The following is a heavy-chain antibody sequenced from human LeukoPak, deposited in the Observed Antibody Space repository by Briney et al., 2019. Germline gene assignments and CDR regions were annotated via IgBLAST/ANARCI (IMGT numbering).Heavy chain of an antibody. CDR3: ARKTCSTTSCLHP. CDR1: GYTFTSYD. Sequence: ASVKVSCTASGYTFTSYDINWVRQAAGQGLEWMGYMNPNTGKTGYAQRFQGGVTMTRDTSIDTAYMELSSLGSEDTAVYYCARKTCSTTSCLHPWGQGTLVTVSS. CDR2: MNPNTGKT. V-gene: IGHV1-8*01. D-gene: IGHD2-2*01. J-gene: IGHJ5*02.